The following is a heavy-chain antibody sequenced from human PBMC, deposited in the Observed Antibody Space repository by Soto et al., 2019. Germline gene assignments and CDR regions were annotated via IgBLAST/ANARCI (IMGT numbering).Heavy chain of an antibody. CDR1: GASISGFY. J-gene: IGHJ5*02. D-gene: IGHD1-1*01. Sequence: SETLSLTCTVSGASISGFYWSWIRKSAGKGLEWIGRIYAAGTTDYNPSLKSRVMMSVDTSKKQFSLKLRSVAAADTAVYYCVRDGTKTLRDWFDPWGQGISVTVYS. V-gene: IGHV4-4*07. CDR2: IYAAGTT. CDR3: VRDGTKTLRDWFDP.